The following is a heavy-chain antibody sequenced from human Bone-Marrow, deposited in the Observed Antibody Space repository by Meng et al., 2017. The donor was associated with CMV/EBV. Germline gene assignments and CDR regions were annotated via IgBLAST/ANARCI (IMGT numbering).Heavy chain of an antibody. J-gene: IGHJ6*02. V-gene: IGHV3-53*01. CDR1: GFAVSSNY. CDR3: ARDGSLYNVDIWLPRGGMDV. D-gene: IGHD3-9*01. CDR2: IYSGGST. Sequence: GGSLRLSCAASGFAVSSNYMSWVRQAPGKGLEWVSVIYSGGSTYYADSVKGRFTISRDNAKNSLYLQMNSLRAEDTAVYYCARDGSLYNVDIWLPRGGMDVWGQGTTVTVSS.